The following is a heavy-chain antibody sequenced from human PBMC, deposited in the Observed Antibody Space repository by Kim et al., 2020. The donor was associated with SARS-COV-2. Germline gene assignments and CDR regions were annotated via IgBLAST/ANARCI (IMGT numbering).Heavy chain of an antibody. Sequence: GGSLRLSCAASGFSFSSNWVTWVRQSPGKGLEWVANINQDGSEENYVESVKGRFSISRDNAKKSLYLQMNSLRVEDTAVYHCAREAGAAADRGPYYYYGMDVWGQGTTVTVSS. D-gene: IGHD6-13*01. CDR3: AREAGAAADRGPYYYYGMDV. J-gene: IGHJ6*02. V-gene: IGHV3-7*01. CDR2: INQDGSEE. CDR1: GFSFSSNW.